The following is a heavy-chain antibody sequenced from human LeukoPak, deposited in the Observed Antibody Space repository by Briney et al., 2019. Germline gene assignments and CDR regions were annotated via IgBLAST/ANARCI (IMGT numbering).Heavy chain of an antibody. Sequence: SETLSLTCTVSGGSMSSYYSSWIRQPPGKGLEWIGYIYYSGSTNYNPSLKSRVTISVDTSKNQFSLKLSSVTAADTAVYYCARWGYYDSSGYSSDAFDIWGQGTMVTVSS. CDR1: GGSMSSYY. J-gene: IGHJ3*02. CDR3: ARWGYYDSSGYSSDAFDI. D-gene: IGHD3-22*01. V-gene: IGHV4-59*01. CDR2: IYYSGST.